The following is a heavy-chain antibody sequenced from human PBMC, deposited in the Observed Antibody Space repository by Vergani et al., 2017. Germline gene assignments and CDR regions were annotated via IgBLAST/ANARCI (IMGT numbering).Heavy chain of an antibody. V-gene: IGHV4-34*01. D-gene: IGHD6-25*01. CDR1: GGSFSGYY. CDR2: INHSGST. Sequence: QVQLQQWGAGLLKPSETLSLTCAVYGGSFSGYYWSWIRQPPGKGLEWIGEINHSGSTNYNPSLKSRVTISVDTSKNQFSLKLSSVTAADTAVYYCARGSGFDAFDIWGQGTMVTVSS. J-gene: IGHJ3*02. CDR3: ARGSGFDAFDI.